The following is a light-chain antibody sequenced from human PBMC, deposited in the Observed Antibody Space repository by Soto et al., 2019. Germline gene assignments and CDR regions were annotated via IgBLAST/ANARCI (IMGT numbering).Light chain of an antibody. CDR3: SSYTTTDPYV. V-gene: IGLV2-8*01. CDR1: SSDIGGYNS. CDR2: DVT. Sequence: QSALTQSPSASGSPGQSVTISCTGTSSDIGGYNSVSWYQQHPGKAPKVMIYDVTKRPSGVPDRFSGSKSGTTASLTISGLQAEDEADYYCSSYTTTDPYVFGTGTKLTVL. J-gene: IGLJ1*01.